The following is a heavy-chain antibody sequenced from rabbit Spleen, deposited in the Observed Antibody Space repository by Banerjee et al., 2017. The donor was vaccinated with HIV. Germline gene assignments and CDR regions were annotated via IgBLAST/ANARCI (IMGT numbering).Heavy chain of an antibody. J-gene: IGHJ4*01. CDR3: ARDLLGVIGWNFYL. V-gene: IGHV1S40*01. CDR2: IDGSSSDFT. CDR1: GFSFSSSDY. D-gene: IGHD1-1*01. Sequence: QSLEESGGDLVKPGASLTLTCTASGFSFSSSDYMCWVRQAPGKGLEWISCIDGSSSDFTYSATWAKGRFTCSKTSSTTVTLQMPSLTAADRATYFCARDLLGVIGWNFYLWGPGTLVTVS.